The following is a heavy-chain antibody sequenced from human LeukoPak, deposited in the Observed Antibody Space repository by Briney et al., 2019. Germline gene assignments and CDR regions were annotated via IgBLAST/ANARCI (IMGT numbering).Heavy chain of an antibody. CDR2: INWNGAST. CDR1: GFSFYQYG. D-gene: IGHD3-10*01. Sequence: PGGSLRLSCVASGFSFYQYGMSWVRQAPGKGLEWVSGINWNGASTGYADSVKGRFTISRDNAKNSLYLHMKSLRDEDTALYYCARVDYGSYYYYMDVWGKGTTVTVSS. J-gene: IGHJ6*03. CDR3: ARVDYGSYYYYMDV. V-gene: IGHV3-20*04.